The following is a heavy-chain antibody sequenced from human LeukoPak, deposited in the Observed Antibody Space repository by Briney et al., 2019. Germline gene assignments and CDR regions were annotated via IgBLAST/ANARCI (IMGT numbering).Heavy chain of an antibody. D-gene: IGHD3-16*01. CDR2: INPSGGST. Sequence: ASVEVSCKASGYTFTSYYMHWVRQAPGQGLEWMGIINPSGGSTNYAQKFQGRVTMTRDTSTSTVYMELSSLRSEDTAVYYCARAGHSGGGYWYFDLWGRGTLVTVSS. CDR3: ARAGHSGGGYWYFDL. V-gene: IGHV1-46*01. J-gene: IGHJ2*01. CDR1: GYTFTSYY.